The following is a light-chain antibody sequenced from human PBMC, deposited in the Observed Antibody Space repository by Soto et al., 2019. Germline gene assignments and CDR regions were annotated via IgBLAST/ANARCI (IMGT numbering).Light chain of an antibody. CDR2: NNN. Sequence: QSLLTQPPSASGTPGQRVTISCSGGSSKIGTNAVNWYQQLPGTAPKLLIYNNNQRPSGVPDRFSGSKSGTSASLAISGLQSEDEADYYCAAWDDSLNGYVFGTGTKVTVL. CDR1: SSKIGTNA. CDR3: AAWDDSLNGYV. J-gene: IGLJ1*01. V-gene: IGLV1-44*01.